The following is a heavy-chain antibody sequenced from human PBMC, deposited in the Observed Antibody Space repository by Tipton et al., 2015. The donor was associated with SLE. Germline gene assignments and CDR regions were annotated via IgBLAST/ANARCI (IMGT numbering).Heavy chain of an antibody. D-gene: IGHD2-15*01. Sequence: TLSLTCVVYGGSFSGYYWSWIRQPPGKGLEWIGYIYYSGSTNYNPSLKSRVTISVDTSKNQFSLKLSSVTAADTAVYYCARTPWPVAYGMDVWGQGTTVTVSS. V-gene: IGHV4-59*01. CDR1: GGSFSGYY. CDR3: ARTPWPVAYGMDV. CDR2: IYYSGST. J-gene: IGHJ6*02.